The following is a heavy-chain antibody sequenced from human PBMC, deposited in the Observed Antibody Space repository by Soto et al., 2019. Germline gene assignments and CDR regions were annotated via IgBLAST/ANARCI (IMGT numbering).Heavy chain of an antibody. CDR3: ARPKDYDDCLDL. Sequence: ASVKVSCKGFWYPFTLVKIHWVRQAPGQRLEWMGWINAGNGNTKYSQKFQGRVTFTRDTSANTAYMELSSLISEDTAVYYCARPKDYDDCLDLWGQGTLVTVSS. D-gene: IGHD3-22*01. J-gene: IGHJ4*02. V-gene: IGHV1-3*01. CDR1: WYPFTLVK. CDR2: INAGNGNT.